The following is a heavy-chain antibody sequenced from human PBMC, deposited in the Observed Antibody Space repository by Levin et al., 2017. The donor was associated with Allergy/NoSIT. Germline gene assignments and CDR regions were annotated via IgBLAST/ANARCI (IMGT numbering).Heavy chain of an antibody. CDR3: AKVNDFWSGYLYYYYYGMDV. V-gene: IGHV3-23*01. Sequence: SCAASGFTFSSYAMSWVRQAPGKGLEWVSAISGSGGSTYYADSVKGRFTISRDNSKNTLYLQMNSLRAEDTAVYYCAKVNDFWSGYLYYYYYGMDVWGQGTTVTVSS. J-gene: IGHJ6*02. CDR1: GFTFSSYA. D-gene: IGHD3-3*01. CDR2: ISGSGGST.